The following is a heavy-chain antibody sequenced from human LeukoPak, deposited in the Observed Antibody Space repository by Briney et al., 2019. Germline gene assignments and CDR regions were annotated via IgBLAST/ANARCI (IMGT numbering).Heavy chain of an antibody. Sequence: GASVKVSCKXSGYTFTGYYMHWVRQAPGQGLEWMGWINPNSGGTNYAQKFQGRVTMTRDTSISTAYMELSRLRSDDTAVYYCARGSGAAAGLFDYWGQGTLVTVSS. J-gene: IGHJ4*02. D-gene: IGHD6-13*01. V-gene: IGHV1-2*02. CDR3: ARGSGAAAGLFDY. CDR1: GYTFTGYY. CDR2: INPNSGGT.